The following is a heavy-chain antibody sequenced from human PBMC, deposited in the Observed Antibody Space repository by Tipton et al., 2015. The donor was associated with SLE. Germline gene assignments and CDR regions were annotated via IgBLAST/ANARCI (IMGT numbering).Heavy chain of an antibody. V-gene: IGHV4-38-2*02. J-gene: IGHJ3*02. CDR2: IYHSGST. D-gene: IGHD3-16*01. CDR3: ARRGGRDDAFDI. Sequence: TLSLTCTVSGYSISSGYYWGWIRQPPGKGLEWIGSIYHSGSTNYNPSLKSRVTISVDTSKNQFSLKLSSVTAADTAVYYCARRGGRDDAFDIWGQGTMVTVSS. CDR1: GYSISSGYY.